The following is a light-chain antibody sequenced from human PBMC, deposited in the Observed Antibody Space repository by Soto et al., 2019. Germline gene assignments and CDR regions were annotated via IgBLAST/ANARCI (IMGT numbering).Light chain of an antibody. V-gene: IGLV2-14*03. CDR2: GVT. CDR1: HNDIGTYDY. Sequence: QSVLTQPTSVSGSPGQSITISCTGNHNDIGTYDYVSWYQQHPGRAPRLLIHGVTTRPSGISDRFSASKSGLTASLTISGLQPEDEADYYCSSFSSNRIYVFGPGTNVTGL. J-gene: IGLJ1*01. CDR3: SSFSSNRIYV.